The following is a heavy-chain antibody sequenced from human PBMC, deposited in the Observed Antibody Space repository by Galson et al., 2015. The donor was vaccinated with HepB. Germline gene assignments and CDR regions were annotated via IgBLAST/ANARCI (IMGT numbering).Heavy chain of an antibody. CDR2: IYHSGST. J-gene: IGHJ6*02. Sequence: SETLSLTCTVSGGSISGYYWSWVRQPPGKGLEWIGLIYHSGSTDYNPSFRSRVSISVDTSKNQFSLRLSTMTAADTAVYYCVREYTYKSVYYGMDLWGQGTTVTVSS. CDR3: VREYTYKSVYYGMDL. D-gene: IGHD3-10*01. CDR1: GGSISGYY. V-gene: IGHV4-59*01.